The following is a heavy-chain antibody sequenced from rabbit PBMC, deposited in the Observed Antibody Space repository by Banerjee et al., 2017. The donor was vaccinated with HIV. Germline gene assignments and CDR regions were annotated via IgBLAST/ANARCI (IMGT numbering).Heavy chain of an antibody. J-gene: IGHJ4*01. CDR1: GFSFSSSYY. Sequence: QSLEESGGDLVKPGASLTLTCTASGFSFSSSYYMCWVRQAPGKGLEWIACIDAGVSGSTYYASWAKGRFIISKTSSTTVTLQMTSLTAADTATYFCARGSSDYHYFNLWGPGTLVTVS. CDR3: ARGSSDYHYFNL. V-gene: IGHV1S40*01. D-gene: IGHD1-1*01. CDR2: IDAGVSGST.